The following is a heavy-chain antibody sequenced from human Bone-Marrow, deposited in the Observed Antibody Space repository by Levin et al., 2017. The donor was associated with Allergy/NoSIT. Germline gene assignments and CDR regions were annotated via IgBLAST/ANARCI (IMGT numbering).Heavy chain of an antibody. V-gene: IGHV1-2*02. CDR1: GYTFTGYY. Sequence: PQASVKVSCKASGYTFTGYYMHWVRQAPGQRLEWMGWINPNTGVTNYAQKFEGRVTMTRDTSISTAYMDLSRLRSDDTAVYYCARAWGYSEYAMDVWGQGTTVTVSS. J-gene: IGHJ6*02. CDR3: ARAWGYSEYAMDV. D-gene: IGHD2-15*01. CDR2: INPNTGVT.